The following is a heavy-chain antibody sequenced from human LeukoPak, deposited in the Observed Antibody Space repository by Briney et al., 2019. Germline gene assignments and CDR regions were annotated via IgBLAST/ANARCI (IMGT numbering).Heavy chain of an antibody. V-gene: IGHV3-21*01. Sequence: GGSLRLSCAASGFTFSSYEMNWVRQAPGKGLEWVSSISSSSNYIYYADSVKGRFTISRDNAKNSLYLQMNSLRAEDTAVYYCAKLLSNSGRFLYWGQGTLVTVSS. CDR2: ISSSSNYI. J-gene: IGHJ4*02. CDR3: AKLLSNSGRFLY. D-gene: IGHD4-23*01. CDR1: GFTFSSYE.